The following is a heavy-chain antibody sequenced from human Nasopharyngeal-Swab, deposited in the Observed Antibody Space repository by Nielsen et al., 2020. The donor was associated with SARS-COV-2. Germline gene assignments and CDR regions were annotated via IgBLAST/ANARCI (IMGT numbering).Heavy chain of an antibody. CDR3: ARDDYGDYSVDY. D-gene: IGHD4-17*01. Sequence: ASVKASCKASGYTFTGYYMHWVRQAPGQGLEWMGWINPNSGGTNYAQKFQGRVTMTRDTSISTAYMELSRLRSDDTAVYYCARDDYGDYSVDYWGQGTLVTVSS. J-gene: IGHJ4*02. CDR1: GYTFTGYY. CDR2: INPNSGGT. V-gene: IGHV1-2*02.